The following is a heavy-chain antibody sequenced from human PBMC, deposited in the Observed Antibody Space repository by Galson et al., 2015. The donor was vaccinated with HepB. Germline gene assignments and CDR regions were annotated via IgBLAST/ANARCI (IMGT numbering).Heavy chain of an antibody. D-gene: IGHD2-2*01. V-gene: IGHV4-34*01. CDR2: INHSGST. J-gene: IGHJ6*03. CDR1: GGSFSGYY. Sequence: TLSLTCAVYGGSFSGYYWSWIRQPPGKGLEWIGEINHSGSTNYNPSLKSRVTISVDTSKNQFSLKLSSVTAADTAVYYCARGGKEGSRSSSYYYYMDVWGKGTTVTVSS. CDR3: ARGGKEGSRSSSYYYYMDV.